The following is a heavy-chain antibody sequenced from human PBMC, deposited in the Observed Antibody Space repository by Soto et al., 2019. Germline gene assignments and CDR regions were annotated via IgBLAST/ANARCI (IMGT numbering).Heavy chain of an antibody. CDR2: TYYSGSS. Sequence: SETLSLTCSVSGGSISGDYYWSWIRQSPEKGLEWIGYTYYSGSSYSNPALQSRLSMSLDTSKNQFSLKLSSVTAADTAVYYCARGLTIFGVVIIPPYYYYGMDVWGQGTTVTVSS. J-gene: IGHJ6*02. V-gene: IGHV4-30-4*08. CDR1: GGSISGDYY. CDR3: ARGLTIFGVVIIPPYYYYGMDV. D-gene: IGHD3-3*01.